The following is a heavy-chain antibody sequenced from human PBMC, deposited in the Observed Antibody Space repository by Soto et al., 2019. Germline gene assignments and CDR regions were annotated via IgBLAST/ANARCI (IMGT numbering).Heavy chain of an antibody. D-gene: IGHD3-10*01. CDR2: TFVTGAT. CDR3: ARGRSDSAGSSFGRRMDV. Sequence: QVQLQESGPGLVKSSETLSLICFVSGEALGSGQSYWNWIRQAPGKGLEWIGQTFVTGATKYSASLTSRVPRSVDTSTSQISLPLTSVTAADSATYFCARGRSDSAGSSFGRRMDVWGQGTTVTVSS. CDR1: GEALGSGQSY. V-gene: IGHV4-61*01. J-gene: IGHJ6*02.